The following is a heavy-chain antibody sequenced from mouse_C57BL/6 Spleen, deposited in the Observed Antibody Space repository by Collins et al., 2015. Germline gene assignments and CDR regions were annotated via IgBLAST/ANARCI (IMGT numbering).Heavy chain of an antibody. CDR3: AREGEYYGSSFDY. D-gene: IGHD1-1*01. V-gene: IGHV1-26*01. CDR1: GYTFTDYY. J-gene: IGHJ2*01. CDR2: INPNNGGT. Sequence: EVQLQQSGPELVKPGASVKISCKASGYTFTDYYMNWVKQSHGKSLEWIGDINPNNGGTSYNQKFKGKATLTVDKSSSTAYMELRSLTSEDSAVYYCAREGEYYGSSFDYWGQGTTLTVSS.